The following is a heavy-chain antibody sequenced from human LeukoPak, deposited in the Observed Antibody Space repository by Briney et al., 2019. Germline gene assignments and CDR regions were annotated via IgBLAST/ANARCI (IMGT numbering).Heavy chain of an antibody. CDR3: ARGVGKGIDY. D-gene: IGHD1-1*01. J-gene: IGHJ4*02. CDR2: MNRDGSDK. V-gene: IGHV3-7*04. Sequence: GGSLRLSCAASGFTSSGCWMSWVRQAPGKGLEWVANMNRDGSDKYYVDSVKGRFTISRDNAKNSLYLQMNSLRAEDTAVYYCARGVGKGIDYWGQGTLVTVSS. CDR1: GFTSSGCW.